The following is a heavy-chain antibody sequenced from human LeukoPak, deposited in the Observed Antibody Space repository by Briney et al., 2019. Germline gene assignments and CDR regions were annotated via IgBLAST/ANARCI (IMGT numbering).Heavy chain of an antibody. V-gene: IGHV1-18*01. CDR3: ARADYGDYSSWAFDI. Sequence: ASVKVSCKASGYTFTSYGISWVRQASGQGLEWMGWISAYNGNTNYAQKLQGRVTMTTDTSTSTAYMELRSLRSDDTAVYYCARADYGDYSSWAFDIWGQGTMVTVSS. CDR2: ISAYNGNT. J-gene: IGHJ3*02. D-gene: IGHD4-17*01. CDR1: GYTFTSYG.